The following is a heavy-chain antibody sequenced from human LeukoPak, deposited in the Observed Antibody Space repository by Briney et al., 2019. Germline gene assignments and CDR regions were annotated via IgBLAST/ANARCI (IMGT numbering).Heavy chain of an antibody. V-gene: IGHV3-7*04. CDR2: IKQDGSEK. Sequence: PGGSLRLSCAASGFTFSSYWMSWVRQAPGKGLEWVANIKQDGSEKYYVDAVKGGFTISRNNAKNSLYLQMNSPRAEDTAVYYCARGSSSSVRFDPWGQGTLVTVSS. CDR1: GFTFSSYW. J-gene: IGHJ5*02. CDR3: ARGSSSSVRFDP. D-gene: IGHD6-6*01.